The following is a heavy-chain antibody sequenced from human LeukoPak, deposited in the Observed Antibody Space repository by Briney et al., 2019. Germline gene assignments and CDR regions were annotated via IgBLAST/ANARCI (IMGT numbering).Heavy chain of an antibody. CDR3: DSGNTGYDRDSFDI. CDR1: GGSISGGGYS. CDR2: IYHSGRT. Sequence: SQTLSLTCAVSGGSISGGGYSWSWVRQPPGEGLEWVGYIYHSGRTYYNPSLQRRVTISLHRSKNQFSLKLSSMTAADTAVYYCDSGNTGYDRDSFDIWGQGTMVTVSS. J-gene: IGHJ3*02. D-gene: IGHD5-12*01. V-gene: IGHV4-30-2*01.